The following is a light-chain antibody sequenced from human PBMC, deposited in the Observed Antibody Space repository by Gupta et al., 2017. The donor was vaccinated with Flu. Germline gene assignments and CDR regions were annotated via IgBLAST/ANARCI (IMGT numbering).Light chain of an antibody. CDR3: QQYDNWPLA. V-gene: IGKV3-15*01. CDR2: GAS. J-gene: IGKJ4*01. CDR1: QSVGSN. Sequence: MVMTQSPATLSASPGERVALSCRASQSVGSNLAWYQQKPGQAPRLLFYGASTRATDIPARFSGSGSGTEFTLTISSRQSEDFAVYYCQQYDNWPLAFGGGTXVEIK.